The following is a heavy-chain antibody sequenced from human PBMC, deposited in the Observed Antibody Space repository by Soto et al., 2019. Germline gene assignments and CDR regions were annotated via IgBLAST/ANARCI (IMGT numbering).Heavy chain of an antibody. CDR1: GFDFTYYA. V-gene: IGHV3-30*18. D-gene: IGHD1-26*01. J-gene: IGHJ4*02. Sequence: QVQLVESGGGAVQPGESLRLSSVASGFDFTYYAMHWVRQAPGKGLESVAVMSSDGSKIHHTDSVKGRFTISRDNSENTLYLQMNSLRKEDTAVYFCAKDEGVGGTLWLFDYWGQGTLFSVSS. CDR2: MSSDGSKI. CDR3: AKDEGVGGTLWLFDY.